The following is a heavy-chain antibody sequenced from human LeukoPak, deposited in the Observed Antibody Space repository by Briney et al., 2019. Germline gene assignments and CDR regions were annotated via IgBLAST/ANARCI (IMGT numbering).Heavy chain of an antibody. J-gene: IGHJ4*02. D-gene: IGHD2-15*01. CDR1: GFTFSNNY. CDR2: IYSGGST. V-gene: IGHV3-53*01. CDR3: ASGFCSGGSCYAVYFAY. Sequence: PGGSLRLSCAASGFTFSNNYMNWVRQAPGKGLEWVSVIYSGGSTHYADSVKGRFTISRDNSKNTLYLQMNSLRAEDTAVYYCASGFCSGGSCYAVYFAYWGQGTLVTVSS.